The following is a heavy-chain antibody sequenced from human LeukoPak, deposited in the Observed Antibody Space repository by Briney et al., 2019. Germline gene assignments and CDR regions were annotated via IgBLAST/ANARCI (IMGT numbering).Heavy chain of an antibody. J-gene: IGHJ6*02. V-gene: IGHV1-46*01. Sequence: ASVKVSCKASGYTFTSYYMHWVRQAPGQGLEWMGIINRSGDSVKYAQKFQGRVTMTRDTSTSTLYMELDSLRSEDTAVYYCAKDRGSYYYYYGMDVWGQGTTVTVSS. CDR2: INRSGDSV. CDR1: GYTFTSYY. D-gene: IGHD1-26*01. CDR3: AKDRGSYYYYYGMDV.